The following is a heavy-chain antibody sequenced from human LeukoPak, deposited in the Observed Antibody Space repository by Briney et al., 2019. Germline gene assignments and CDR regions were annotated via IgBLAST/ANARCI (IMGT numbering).Heavy chain of an antibody. J-gene: IGHJ4*02. Sequence: PGGSLRLSCAASGFTFSSYSMNWVRQAPGKGLEWVSSISSSSSYIYYADSVKGRFTISRENAKNSLYLQMNSLRAEDTAVYYCARDPYDFWSGYHYFDYWGQGTLVTVSS. V-gene: IGHV3-21*01. CDR3: ARDPYDFWSGYHYFDY. D-gene: IGHD3-3*01. CDR2: ISSSSSYI. CDR1: GFTFSSYS.